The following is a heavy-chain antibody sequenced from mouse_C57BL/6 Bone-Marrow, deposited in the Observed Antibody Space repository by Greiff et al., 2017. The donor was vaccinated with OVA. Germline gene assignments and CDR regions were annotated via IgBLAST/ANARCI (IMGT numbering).Heavy chain of an antibody. Sequence: DVMVVESGGGLVKPGGSLKISCAASGFTFSDDGMHWGRQGPEKGLEWVAYISSGSSTIYYADTVKGRFTISRDNAKNTLFLQMTSLRSEDTAMYYCARGLPDYWGQGTTLTVSS. CDR1: GFTFSDDG. CDR3: ARGLPDY. J-gene: IGHJ2*01. V-gene: IGHV5-17*01. CDR2: ISSGSSTI.